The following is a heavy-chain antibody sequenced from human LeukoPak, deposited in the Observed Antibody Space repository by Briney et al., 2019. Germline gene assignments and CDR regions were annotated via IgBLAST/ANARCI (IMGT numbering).Heavy chain of an antibody. CDR2: ISHSGST. Sequence: PSQTLSLTCAVSGGSISSGGYSWSWIRQPPGEGLEWIGYISHSGSTNYNPSLKSRVTISVDKSKNQFSLKLSYVNAADTAVYYCARGDGAVVARKFDYWGQGTLVTVSS. V-gene: IGHV4-30-2*01. D-gene: IGHD2-15*01. CDR3: ARGDGAVVARKFDY. J-gene: IGHJ4*02. CDR1: GGSISSGGYS.